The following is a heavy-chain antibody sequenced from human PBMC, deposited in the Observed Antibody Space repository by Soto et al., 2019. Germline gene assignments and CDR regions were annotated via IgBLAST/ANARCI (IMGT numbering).Heavy chain of an antibody. CDR2: TSASGGTT. CDR3: AKWGKEYYHGSGRGYGMDV. CDR1: GFTFSSYA. V-gene: IGHV3-23*01. J-gene: IGHJ6*02. D-gene: IGHD3-10*01. Sequence: EVQLLESGGGLVQPGGSLRLSCAASGFTFSSYAMSWVRQASGKGLEWVSGTSASGGTTYHADSVKGRFTISRDNSKNTLYLQMNALRAEDTAVYYCAKWGKEYYHGSGRGYGMDVWGQGTTVTVSS.